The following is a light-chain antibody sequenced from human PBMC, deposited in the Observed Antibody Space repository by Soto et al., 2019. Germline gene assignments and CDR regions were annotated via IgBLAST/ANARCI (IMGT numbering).Light chain of an antibody. J-gene: IGKJ1*01. V-gene: IGKV1-5*03. CDR3: QQYNTFST. CDR1: QSINKW. CDR2: EVS. Sequence: DILLTQSPSTLSASVGDRVTTSRRASQSINKWLAWYQHKPGKAPNLLIYEVSTLHSGVPSRFSGSGSGTEFTLTISSLRPDDFATYYCQQYNTFSTFGQGTKVDIK.